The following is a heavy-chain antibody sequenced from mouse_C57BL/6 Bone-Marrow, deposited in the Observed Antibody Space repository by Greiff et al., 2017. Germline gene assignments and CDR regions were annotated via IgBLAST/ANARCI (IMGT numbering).Heavy chain of an antibody. CDR1: GYTFTGYW. D-gene: IGHD1-1*01. CDR3: AREGTTDFDY. V-gene: IGHV1-9*01. J-gene: IGHJ2*01. Sequence: QVQLQQSGAELMKPGASVKLSCKATGYTFTGYWIEWVQQTPGHGLEWIGEILPGSGSTNYTEKFKGKATFTADTSSNTAYMQLSRLTTEDSAIYCCAREGTTDFDYWGQGTTLTVSS. CDR2: ILPGSGST.